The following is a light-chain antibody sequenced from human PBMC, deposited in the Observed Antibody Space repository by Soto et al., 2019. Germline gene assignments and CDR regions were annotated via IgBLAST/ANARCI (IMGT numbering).Light chain of an antibody. J-gene: IGKJ2*01. CDR3: QQYYIVPYT. V-gene: IGKV3-20*01. CDR1: QSVSSSY. CDR2: GAS. Sequence: EIVLTQSPGTLSLSPGERATLSCRASQSVSSSYLAWYQQKPGQAPRLLIYGASSRATGIPDRFSGSGSGTDFTLTISRLEPEDFAVYYCQQYYIVPYTFGQGTKLEI.